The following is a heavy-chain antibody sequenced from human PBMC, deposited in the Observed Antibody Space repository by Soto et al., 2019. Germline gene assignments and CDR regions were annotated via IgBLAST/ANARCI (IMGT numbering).Heavy chain of an antibody. J-gene: IGHJ5*02. CDR1: GFTFSNYA. D-gene: IGHD3-3*01. CDR3: ARGDRFSGFDP. Sequence: GGSLRLSCAGSGFTFSNYAISWVRQAPGRGLEWVSAIGGSGATTYYADSVKGRFTVSRDNSKSTLYLQMNSLRDEDTAMYHCARGDRFSGFDPWGQGTLVTVSS. V-gene: IGHV3-23*01. CDR2: IGGSGATT.